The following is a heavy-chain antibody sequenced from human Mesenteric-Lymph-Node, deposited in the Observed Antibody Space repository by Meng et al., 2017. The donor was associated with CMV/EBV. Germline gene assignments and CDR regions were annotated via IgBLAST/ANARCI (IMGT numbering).Heavy chain of an antibody. J-gene: IGHJ5*02. CDR3: ARVKRPITIFGVAPGWFDP. V-gene: IGHV4-39*07. CDR1: SSSYY. D-gene: IGHD3-3*01. Sequence: SSSYYWGWIRQPPGKGLEWIGSIYSSGSTYYNPSLKSRVTISVDTSKNQFSLKLSSVTAADTAVYYCARVKRPITIFGVAPGWFDPWGQGTLVTVSS. CDR2: IYSSGST.